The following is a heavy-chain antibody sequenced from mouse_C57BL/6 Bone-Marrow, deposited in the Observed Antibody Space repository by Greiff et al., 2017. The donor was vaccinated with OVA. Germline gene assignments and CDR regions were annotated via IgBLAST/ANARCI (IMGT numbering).Heavy chain of an antibody. CDR1: GYSFTSYY. V-gene: IGHV1-66*01. Sequence: VQLQQSGPELVKPGASVKISCKASGYSFTSYYIHWVKQRPGQGLEWIGWIYPGSGNTKYNEKFKGKATLTADTSSSTAYMQLSSLTSEDSAVYYCARGECSSYVKHYFDYWGQGTTLTVSS. D-gene: IGHD1-1*01. CDR3: ARGECSSYVKHYFDY. CDR2: IYPGSGNT. J-gene: IGHJ2*01.